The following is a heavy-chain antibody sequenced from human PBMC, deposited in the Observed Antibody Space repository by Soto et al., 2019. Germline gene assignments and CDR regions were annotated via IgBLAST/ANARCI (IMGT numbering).Heavy chain of an antibody. J-gene: IGHJ4*02. CDR3: AKFKIQLWSYFDY. D-gene: IGHD5-18*01. V-gene: IGHV3-23*01. Sequence: EVQLLESGGGLVQPGGSLRLSCAASGFTFSSYAMSWVRQAPGKGLEWVSAISGSGGSTYYADSVKGPFTISRDNSKNTLYLQMNSLRAEDTAVYYCAKFKIQLWSYFDYWGQGTLVTVSS. CDR1: GFTFSSYA. CDR2: ISGSGGST.